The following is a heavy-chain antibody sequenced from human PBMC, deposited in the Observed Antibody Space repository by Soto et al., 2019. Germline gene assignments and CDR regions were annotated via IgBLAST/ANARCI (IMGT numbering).Heavy chain of an antibody. CDR1: GGTFSSYA. CDR3: AVSGYTSPMVYYYGMGV. CDR2: IIPIFGTA. Sequence: SVKVSCKASGGTFSSYAISWVRQAPGQGLEWMGGIIPIFGTANYAQKFQGRVTITADESTSTAYMELSSLRSEDTAVYYCAVSGYTSPMVYYYGMGVWGQGTTVTVSS. J-gene: IGHJ6*02. V-gene: IGHV1-69*13. D-gene: IGHD3-22*01.